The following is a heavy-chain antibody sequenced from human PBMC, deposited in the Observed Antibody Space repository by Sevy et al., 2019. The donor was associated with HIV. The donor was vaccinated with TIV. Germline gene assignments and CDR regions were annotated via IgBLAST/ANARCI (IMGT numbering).Heavy chain of an antibody. Sequence: GGSLRLSCTASGFTFGDYAMSWFRQAPGKGLEWVGFIRSKAYGGTTEYAASVKGRFTISRDDSKSIAYLQMNSLKTEDTAVYYCTSYSSERRFDPWGQGTLVTVSS. J-gene: IGHJ5*02. CDR2: IRSKAYGGTT. CDR1: GFTFGDYA. D-gene: IGHD6-19*01. V-gene: IGHV3-49*03. CDR3: TSYSSERRFDP.